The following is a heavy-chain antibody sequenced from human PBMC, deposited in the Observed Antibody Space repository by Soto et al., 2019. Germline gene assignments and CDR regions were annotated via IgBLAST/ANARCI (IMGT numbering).Heavy chain of an antibody. CDR1: GGTFSSYA. CDR2: IIPIFGTA. CDR3: ARGIEVDYADYVGYFDY. D-gene: IGHD4-17*01. V-gene: IGHV1-69*01. J-gene: IGHJ4*02. Sequence: QVQLVQSGAEVKKPGSSVKVSCKASGGTFSSYAISWVRQAPGQGLEWMGGIIPIFGTANYAQKFQGRVTITADESTSTAYMELSSLRSEDTAVYYCARGIEVDYADYVGYFDYWGQGTLVTVSS.